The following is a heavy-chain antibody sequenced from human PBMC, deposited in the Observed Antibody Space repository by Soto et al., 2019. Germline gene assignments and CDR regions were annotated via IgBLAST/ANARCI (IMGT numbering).Heavy chain of an antibody. Sequence: SETLSLTCTVSGGSISSYYWSWIRQPPGKGLEWIGYIYYSGSTNYNPSLKSRVTISVDTSKNQFSLKLSSVTAADTAVYYCARSRHIAAADHNWFDPWGQGTLVTVSS. V-gene: IGHV4-59*01. J-gene: IGHJ5*02. CDR1: GGSISSYY. CDR2: IYYSGST. CDR3: ARSRHIAAADHNWFDP. D-gene: IGHD6-13*01.